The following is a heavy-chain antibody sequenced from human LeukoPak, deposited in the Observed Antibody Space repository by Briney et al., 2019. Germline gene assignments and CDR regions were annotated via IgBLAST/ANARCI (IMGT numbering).Heavy chain of an antibody. CDR2: IYTSGST. CDR3: ARDGTGEDFWSGSYFDY. J-gene: IGHJ4*02. CDR1: GGSINSYY. Sequence: SETLSLTCTVSGGSINSYYWSWIWQPAGKGLEWIGRIYTSGSTNYNPSLESRVTISVDTSKNQFSLKLSSVTAADTAVYYCARDGTGEDFWSGSYFDYWGQGTLVTVSS. D-gene: IGHD3-3*01. V-gene: IGHV4-4*07.